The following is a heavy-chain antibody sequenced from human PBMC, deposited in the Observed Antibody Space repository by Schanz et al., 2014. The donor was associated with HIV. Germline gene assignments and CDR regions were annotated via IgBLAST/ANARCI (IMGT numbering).Heavy chain of an antibody. D-gene: IGHD3-22*01. V-gene: IGHV1-24*01. CDR2: FDPEDAKT. J-gene: IGHJ5*02. CDR1: GYSLTEPS. CDR3: TIDKTNYDSSGYYYIA. Sequence: QVQLVQSGAEVKKPGASVKVSCKVSGYSLTEPSMHWVRQAPGKGLEWMGGFDPEDAKTIYAQKFQGRVTRTEDTFTDTAYMELSSLRPEDTAVYYCTIDKTNYDSSGYYYIAWGQGTLVTVSS.